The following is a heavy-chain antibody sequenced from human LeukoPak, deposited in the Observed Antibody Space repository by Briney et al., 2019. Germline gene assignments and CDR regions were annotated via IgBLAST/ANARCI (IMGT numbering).Heavy chain of an antibody. V-gene: IGHV4-59*01. CDR1: GGSISSYY. J-gene: IGHJ5*02. D-gene: IGHD3-10*01. CDR2: IYYSGST. Sequence: SETLSLTCTVSGGSISSYYWSWIRQPPGKGLGWIGYIYYSGSTNYNPSLKSRVTISVDTSKNQFSLKLSSVTAADTAVYYCARRGSGRLDNWFDPWGQGTLVTVSS. CDR3: ARRGSGRLDNWFDP.